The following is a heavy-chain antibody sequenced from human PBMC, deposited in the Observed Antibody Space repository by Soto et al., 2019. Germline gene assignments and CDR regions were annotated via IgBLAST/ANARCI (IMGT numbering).Heavy chain of an antibody. Sequence: EVQLVESGGGLVQPGGSLRLSCAASGFTFSSYWMSWVRQAPGKGLEWVANIKQDGSEKYYVDSVKGRFTISRDNAKNSLYLQMNSLRAEDTAVYYCARGPNYDYVWGSYRYKASYYYYGMDVWGQGTTVTVSS. D-gene: IGHD3-16*02. V-gene: IGHV3-7*01. CDR2: IKQDGSEK. J-gene: IGHJ6*02. CDR1: GFTFSSYW. CDR3: ARGPNYDYVWGSYRYKASYYYYGMDV.